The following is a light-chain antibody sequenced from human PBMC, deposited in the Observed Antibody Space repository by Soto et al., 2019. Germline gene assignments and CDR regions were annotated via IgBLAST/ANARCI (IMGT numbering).Light chain of an antibody. CDR1: SSDVGSYDL. Sequence: QSALTQPASVSGSPGQSITISCTGTSSDVGSYDLVSWYQQHPGKAPKLMIYEGTKRPSGVSNRFSGSKSGTTASLTISGLQAEDEADYYCCSYAGSGNVVFGGGTQLTVL. CDR3: CSYAGSGNVV. J-gene: IGLJ2*01. CDR2: EGT. V-gene: IGLV2-23*01.